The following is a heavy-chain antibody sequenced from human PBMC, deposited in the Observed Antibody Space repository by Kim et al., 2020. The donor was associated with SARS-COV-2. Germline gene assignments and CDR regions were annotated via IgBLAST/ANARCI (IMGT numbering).Heavy chain of an antibody. V-gene: IGHV3-30*02. J-gene: IGHJ4*02. Sequence: DGSNKYYADSVKGRFTISRDNSKNTLYLQMNSLRAEDTAVYYCAKDPTDYWGQGTLVTVSS. CDR3: AKDPTDY. CDR2: DGSNK.